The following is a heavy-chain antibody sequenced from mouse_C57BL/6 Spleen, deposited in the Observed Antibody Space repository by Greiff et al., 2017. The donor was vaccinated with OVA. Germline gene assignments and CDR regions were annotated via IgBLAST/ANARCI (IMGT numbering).Heavy chain of an antibody. CDR2: IYPGDGDT. CDR1: GYAFSSYW. Sequence: QVQLQQSGAELVKPGASVKISCKASGYAFSSYWMNWVKQRPGKGLEWIGQIYPGDGDTNYNGKFKSKATLTVDKPSSTAYMQLSSLTSEDSAVYYCARDHYSNYVLTRYFDVWGTGTTVTVSS. CDR3: ARDHYSNYVLTRYFDV. V-gene: IGHV1-80*01. D-gene: IGHD2-5*01. J-gene: IGHJ1*03.